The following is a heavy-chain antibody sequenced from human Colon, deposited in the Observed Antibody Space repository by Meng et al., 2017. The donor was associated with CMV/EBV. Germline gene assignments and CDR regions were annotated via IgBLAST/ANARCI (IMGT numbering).Heavy chain of an antibody. D-gene: IGHD5-18*01. Sequence: VPREESGPGLAKPSETLSLSCTVSGGYISSYYWSWIRQPAGKGLEWIGRIYPSGFPKYKPSVESRVTMSADTSKNQISLKLTSVTAADTAVYYCARAQYTYGYWIFDYWGQGTLVTVSS. CDR2: IYPSGFP. V-gene: IGHV4-4*07. CDR3: ARAQYTYGYWIFDY. J-gene: IGHJ4*02. CDR1: GGYISSYY.